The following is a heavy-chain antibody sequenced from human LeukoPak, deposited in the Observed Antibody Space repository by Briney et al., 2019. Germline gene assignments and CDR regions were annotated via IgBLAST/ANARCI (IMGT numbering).Heavy chain of an antibody. D-gene: IGHD3-10*01. CDR3: ARVGDHFHWYLDL. CDR1: GFIFSSFG. J-gene: IGHJ2*01. CDR2: LYSGSDT. V-gene: IGHV3-NL1*01. Sequence: PGGSLRLSCAASGFIFSSFGMHWVRQAPGKGLEWVSILYSGSDTYYANSVKGRFTISRDSSKNILFLQMNDLRAEDTAVYYCARVGDHFHWYLDLWGRGTLVTVSS.